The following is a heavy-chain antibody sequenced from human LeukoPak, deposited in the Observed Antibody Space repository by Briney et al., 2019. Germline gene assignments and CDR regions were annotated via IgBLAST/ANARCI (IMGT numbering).Heavy chain of an antibody. V-gene: IGHV3-21*01. CDR3: ARATITMIDFDY. CDR2: ISSSSSYI. D-gene: IGHD3-22*01. CDR1: GFTFSSYS. Sequence: GGSLRLSCAASGFTFSSYSMNWVRQAPGKGLEWVSSISSSSSYIYYADSVKGRFTISRDNAKNSLYLQMNSLRAEGTAVYYCARATITMIDFDYWGQGTLVTVSS. J-gene: IGHJ4*02.